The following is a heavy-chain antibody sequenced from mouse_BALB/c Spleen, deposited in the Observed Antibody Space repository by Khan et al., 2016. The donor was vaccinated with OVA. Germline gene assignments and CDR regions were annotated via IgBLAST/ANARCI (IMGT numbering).Heavy chain of an antibody. V-gene: IGHV1S135*01. D-gene: IGHD1-1*01. CDR2: IDPLNGVT. CDR3: ARGRRYMMDF. J-gene: IGHJ4*01. CDR1: GYSFTSSY. Sequence: EVQLQESGPEMMEPGASVKISCKASGYSFTSSYIQWVKQSHGKSLEWIGFIDPLNGVTSYNQKFMGKATLTVDISTSTAYMHLSTLTSEDSVVYYCARGRRYMMDFWGQGTSVTVSS.